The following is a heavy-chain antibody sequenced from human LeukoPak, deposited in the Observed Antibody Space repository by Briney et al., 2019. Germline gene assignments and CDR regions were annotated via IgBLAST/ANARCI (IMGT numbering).Heavy chain of an antibody. D-gene: IGHD3-10*01. CDR2: IYYSGST. CDR3: ARDNGSGSLDWFDP. CDR1: GGSISSYY. Sequence: SETLSLTCTVSGGSISSYYWSWIRQPPGKGLEWIGYIYYSGSTNYNPSLKSRVTISVDTSKNQFSLKLSSVTAAGTAVYYCARDNGSGSLDWFDPWGQGTLVTVSS. V-gene: IGHV4-59*01. J-gene: IGHJ5*02.